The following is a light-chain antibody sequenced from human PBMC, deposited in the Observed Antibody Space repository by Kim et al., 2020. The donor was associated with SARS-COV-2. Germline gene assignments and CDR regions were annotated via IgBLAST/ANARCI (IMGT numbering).Light chain of an antibody. CDR3: AAWDESLNAVV. V-gene: IGLV1-44*01. CDR2: SNN. Sequence: GQRVTISCSGSSSNIGSNTVNGYQQLPGTAPKLLIYSNNQRPSGVPDRFSGSKSGTSASLAISGLQSEDEADYYCAAWDESLNAVVFGGGTQLTVL. CDR1: SSNIGSNT. J-gene: IGLJ2*01.